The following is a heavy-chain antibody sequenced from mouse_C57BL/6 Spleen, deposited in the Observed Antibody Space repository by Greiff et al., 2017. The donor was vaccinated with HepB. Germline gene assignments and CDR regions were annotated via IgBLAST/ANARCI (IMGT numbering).Heavy chain of an antibody. Sequence: EVKVVESGPELVKPGDSVKISCKASGYSFTGYFMNWVMQSHGKSLEWIGRINPYNGDTFYNQKFKGKATLTVDKSSSTAHMELRSLTSEDSAVYYCARDYGSSYPFPGYWGQGTTLTVSS. D-gene: IGHD1-1*01. CDR3: ARDYGSSYPFPGY. CDR2: INPYNGDT. V-gene: IGHV1-20*01. J-gene: IGHJ2*01. CDR1: GYSFTGYF.